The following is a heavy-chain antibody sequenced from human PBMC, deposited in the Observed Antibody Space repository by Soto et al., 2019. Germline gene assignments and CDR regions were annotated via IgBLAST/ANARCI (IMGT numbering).Heavy chain of an antibody. Sequence: GESLRLSCAASGFTFSIYAMSWVRQAPGKGLEWVSAISGSGGSTYYADSVKGRFTISRDNSKNTLYLQMNSLRAEDTAVYYCAKDSPHYYDSSGQFDYWGQGTLVTVSS. V-gene: IGHV3-23*01. CDR2: ISGSGGST. J-gene: IGHJ4*02. D-gene: IGHD3-22*01. CDR1: GFTFSIYA. CDR3: AKDSPHYYDSSGQFDY.